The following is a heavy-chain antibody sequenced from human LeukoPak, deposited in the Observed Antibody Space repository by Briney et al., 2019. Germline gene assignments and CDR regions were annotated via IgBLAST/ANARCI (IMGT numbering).Heavy chain of an antibody. J-gene: IGHJ4*02. Sequence: PSDTLSLTCAVYGGSFSGYYWSWIRQPPGKGLEWIGEVNHSESTNYNPSLKSRVTISVDTSKNQFSLKLSSVTAADTAVYFCARGPPTDYYDSSGFFYVFDYWGQGTLVTVS. D-gene: IGHD3-22*01. V-gene: IGHV4-34*01. CDR3: ARGPPTDYYDSSGFFYVFDY. CDR1: GGSFSGYY. CDR2: VNHSEST.